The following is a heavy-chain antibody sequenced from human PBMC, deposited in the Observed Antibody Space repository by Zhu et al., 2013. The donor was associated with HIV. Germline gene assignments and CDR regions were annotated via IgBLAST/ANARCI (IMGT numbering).Heavy chain of an antibody. CDR2: MNPNSGNT. J-gene: IGHJ4*02. V-gene: IGHV1-8*01. D-gene: IGHD3-3*01. Sequence: QVQLVQSGAEVKKPGASVKVSCKVAGYTFIDYDIYWVRQTTGQGLESMGWMNPNSGNTGYEQNFQGRVTMTTDTSTTTAYMELRSLTSDDSAVYYCADFLPDTGSEYWGQGALVTVS. CDR3: ADFLPDTGSEY. CDR1: GYTFIDYD.